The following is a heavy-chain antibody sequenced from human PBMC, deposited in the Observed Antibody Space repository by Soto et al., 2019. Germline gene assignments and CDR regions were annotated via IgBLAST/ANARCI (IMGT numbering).Heavy chain of an antibody. Sequence: ASVKVSCKASGYTFTSYDINWVRQATGQGLEWMGWMNPNSGNTGYAQKFQGRVTMTRNTSISTAYMELSSLRSEDTAVYYCARGAYDGSGSYYYGMDVWGQGTTVTVPS. CDR3: ARGAYDGSGSYYYGMDV. J-gene: IGHJ6*02. D-gene: IGHD3-10*01. V-gene: IGHV1-8*01. CDR2: MNPNSGNT. CDR1: GYTFTSYD.